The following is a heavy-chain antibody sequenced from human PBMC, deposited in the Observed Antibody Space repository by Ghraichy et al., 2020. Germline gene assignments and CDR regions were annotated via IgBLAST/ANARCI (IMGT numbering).Heavy chain of an antibody. V-gene: IGHV3-23*01. D-gene: IGHD1-26*01. J-gene: IGHJ4*02. Sequence: LSLTCAASGFTFSTYAMNWLRQAPGKGLEWVSTIDNGGYVTYSADSVKGRFIISRDISKNTLHLQMNGLRVDDTAVYYCAKARGGTYPSYHLDYWGQGALVTVSS. CDR2: IDNGGYVT. CDR3: AKARGGTYPSYHLDY. CDR1: GFTFSTYA.